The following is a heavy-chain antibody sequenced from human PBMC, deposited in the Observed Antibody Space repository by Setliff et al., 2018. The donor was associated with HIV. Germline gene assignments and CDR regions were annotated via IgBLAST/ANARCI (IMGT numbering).Heavy chain of an antibody. J-gene: IGHJ4*02. CDR1: GDTFSSYA. D-gene: IGHD1-26*01. V-gene: IGHV1-69*10. Sequence: VASVKVSCKASGDTFSSYAISWVRQAPGQGLEWMGGIIPVLGLSYYAQNFQGRVTITADESTSTAYMELSSLRSEDTAVYYCASYSGSYYFILHYWGQGTQVTVSS. CDR2: IIPVLGLS. CDR3: ASYSGSYYFILHY.